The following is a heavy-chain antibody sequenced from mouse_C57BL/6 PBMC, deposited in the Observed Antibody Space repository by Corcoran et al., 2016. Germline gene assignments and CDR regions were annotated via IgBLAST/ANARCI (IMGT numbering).Heavy chain of an antibody. CDR3: AGSYYSNSAYYFDY. CDR2: INPNNGGT. CDR1: GYTFTDYN. Sequence: EVQLQQSGPELVKPGASVKIPCKASGYTFTDYNMDWVKQSHGKSLEWIGDINPNNGGTSYNQKFKGKATLTVDKSSSTAYMELRSLTSEDSAVYYCAGSYYSNSAYYFDYWGQGTTLTVSS. J-gene: IGHJ2*01. D-gene: IGHD2-5*01. V-gene: IGHV1-18*01.